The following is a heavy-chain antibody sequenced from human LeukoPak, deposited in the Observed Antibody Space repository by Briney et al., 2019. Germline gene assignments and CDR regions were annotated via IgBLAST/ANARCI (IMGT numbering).Heavy chain of an antibody. V-gene: IGHV3-53*04. J-gene: IGHJ4*02. CDR1: GFTVSSNY. CDR3: ARGGTPGYSSGRIDY. Sequence: GWSLRLSCVASGFTVSSNYMSWVRQAPGKGLEWVSVIYGAGNTYYADSVKGRFTISRHNSENTLYLHMNSLRVEDTAVYFCARGGTPGYSSGRIDYWGQGTLVTVSS. CDR2: IYGAGNT. D-gene: IGHD6-19*01.